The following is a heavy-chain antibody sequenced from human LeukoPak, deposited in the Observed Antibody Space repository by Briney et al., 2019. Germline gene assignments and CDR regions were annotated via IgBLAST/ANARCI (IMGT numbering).Heavy chain of an antibody. V-gene: IGHV4-39*01. Sequence: SETLSLTCTVSGGSISSSSYYWGWIRQPPGKGLEWIGSIYYSGSTYYNPSLKSRVTISVDTSKNQFSLKLSSVTAADTAVYYCAKPRLRLGELYYFDYWGQGTLVTVSS. CDR1: GGSISSSSYY. CDR3: AKPRLRLGELYYFDY. CDR2: IYYSGST. D-gene: IGHD3-16*01. J-gene: IGHJ4*02.